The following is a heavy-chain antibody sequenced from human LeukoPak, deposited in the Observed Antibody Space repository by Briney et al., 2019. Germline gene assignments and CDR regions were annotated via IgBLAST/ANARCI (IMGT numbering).Heavy chain of an antibody. CDR2: IYYSGST. V-gene: IGHV4-59*01. CDR3: ARLNTFGGVIRFDY. D-gene: IGHD3-16*02. J-gene: IGHJ4*02. Sequence: PSETLSLTCSVSGGSISGYYWSWIRQPPGKGLEWIGYIYYSGSTNYNPSLKSRVTISVDTSKSQFSLKLSSVTAADTAVYYCARLNTFGGVIRFDYWGQGTLVTVSS. CDR1: GGSISGYY.